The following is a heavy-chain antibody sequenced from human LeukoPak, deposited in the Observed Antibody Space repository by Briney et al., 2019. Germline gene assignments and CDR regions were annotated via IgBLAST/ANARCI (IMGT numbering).Heavy chain of an antibody. V-gene: IGHV1-2*04. Sequence: ASVTVSCTASGYTFTGYYMHWVRQAPGQGLEWMGWINPNSGGTNYAQKFQGWVTMTRDTSISTAYMELSRLRSDDTAVYYCARARGHAVAAHKGGFDYWGQGTLVTVSS. CDR2: INPNSGGT. J-gene: IGHJ4*02. CDR3: ARARGHAVAAHKGGFDY. CDR1: GYTFTGYY. D-gene: IGHD6-19*01.